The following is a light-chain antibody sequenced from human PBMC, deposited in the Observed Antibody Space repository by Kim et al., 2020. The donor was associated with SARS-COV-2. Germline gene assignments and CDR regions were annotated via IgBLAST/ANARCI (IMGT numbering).Light chain of an antibody. CDR1: SGSIASNY. J-gene: IGLJ3*02. Sequence: NFMLTQHHSVSESPGKTVTISCTGSSGSIASNYVQWYQQRPGSAPTTVIYEDNQRPSGVPDRFSGSIDSSSNSASLTISGLKTEDEADYYCQSYDSSNWVFGGGTKVTVL. V-gene: IGLV6-57*02. CDR2: EDN. CDR3: QSYDSSNWV.